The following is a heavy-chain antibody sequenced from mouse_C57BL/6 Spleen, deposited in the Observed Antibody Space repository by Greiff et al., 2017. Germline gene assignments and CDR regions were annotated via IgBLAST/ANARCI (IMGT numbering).Heavy chain of an antibody. D-gene: IGHD2-3*01. J-gene: IGHJ1*03. V-gene: IGHV1-72*01. Sequence: QVQLQQPGAELVKPGASVKLSCKASGYTFTSYWMHWVKQRPGRGLEWIGRIDPNSGGNKYNEKFKSKAKLTGDNPSCTAYMQLSSLTSEDSAVYYCAREDPIYDGYYGGYFDVWGTGTTVTVSS. CDR3: AREDPIYDGYYGGYFDV. CDR1: GYTFTSYW. CDR2: IDPNSGGN.